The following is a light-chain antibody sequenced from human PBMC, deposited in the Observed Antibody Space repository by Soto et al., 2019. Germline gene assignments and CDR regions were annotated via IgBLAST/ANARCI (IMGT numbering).Light chain of an antibody. CDR3: QAYGVSPT. V-gene: IGKV3-20*01. Sequence: TLSLSPGERATLSCRASQTISNTFLAWYQQRPGQAPRLLIYGASGRAAGIPDRFSGSGSGTDFTLSISRLEPEDFAVYYCQAYGVSPTFGGGTEVDIK. CDR2: GAS. J-gene: IGKJ4*01. CDR1: QTISNTF.